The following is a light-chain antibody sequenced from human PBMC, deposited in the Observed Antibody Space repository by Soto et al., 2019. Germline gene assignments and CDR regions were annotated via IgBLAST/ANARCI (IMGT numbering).Light chain of an antibody. V-gene: IGLV2-14*01. CDR2: EVS. Sequence: QSALTQPASVSGSPGQPITISCTGTSSDVGANNYVSWYQHHPGKAPKLLIYEVSNRPSGVSSRFSGSKSGNTASLTISGLQAEDEADYYCSSYAGSNNPYVFGTGTKLTVL. CDR1: SSDVGANNY. CDR3: SSYAGSNNPYV. J-gene: IGLJ1*01.